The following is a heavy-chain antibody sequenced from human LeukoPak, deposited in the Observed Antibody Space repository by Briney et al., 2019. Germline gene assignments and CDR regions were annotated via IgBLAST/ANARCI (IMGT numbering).Heavy chain of an antibody. D-gene: IGHD6-13*01. CDR3: AKDLSRRYSSGWYVN. CDR2: ISWNSGSI. Sequence: PGRSLRLSCAASGFTFDDYAMHWVRQAPGKGLEWVSGISWNSGSIGYVDSVKGRFTISRDNAKNSLYLQMNSLRAEDTALYYCAKDLSRRYSSGWYVNWGQGTLVTVSS. V-gene: IGHV3-9*01. J-gene: IGHJ4*02. CDR1: GFTFDDYA.